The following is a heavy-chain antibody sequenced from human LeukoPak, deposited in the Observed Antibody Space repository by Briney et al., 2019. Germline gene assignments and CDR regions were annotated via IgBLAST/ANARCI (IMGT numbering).Heavy chain of an antibody. CDR1: GYSISSGYY. V-gene: IGHV4-38-2*02. D-gene: IGHD5-18*01. CDR3: ASGGYSYGYSFDY. CDR2: IYHSGST. Sequence: PSETLSLTCTVSGYSISSGYYWGWIRQPPGKGLEWIGSIYHSGSTYYNPSLKSRVTISVDTSKNQFSLKLSSVTAADTAVYYCASGGYSYGYSFDYWGQGTLVTVSS. J-gene: IGHJ4*02.